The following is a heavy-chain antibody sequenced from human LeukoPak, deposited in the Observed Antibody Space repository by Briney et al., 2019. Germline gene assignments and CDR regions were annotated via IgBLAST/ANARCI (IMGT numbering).Heavy chain of an antibody. CDR3: AKGVNMVTQYYFDY. D-gene: IGHD5-18*01. CDR1: GGSISSGGYY. J-gene: IGHJ4*02. CDR2: IYYSGST. Sequence: SSQTLSLTCTVSGGSISSGGYYWSWIRQHPRKGLEWIGYIYYSGSTYYNPSLKSRVTISIDTSKNQFSLKLSSVTAANTAVYYCAKGVNMVTQYYFDYWGQGTLVTVSS. V-gene: IGHV4-31*03.